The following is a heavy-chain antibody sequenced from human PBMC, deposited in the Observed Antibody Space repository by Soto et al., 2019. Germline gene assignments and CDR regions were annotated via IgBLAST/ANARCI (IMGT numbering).Heavy chain of an antibody. CDR1: GFTFSSYA. J-gene: IGHJ4*02. CDR2: ISTNGGST. D-gene: IGHD3-22*01. V-gene: IGHV3-64D*06. Sequence: GGSLRLSCSASGFTFSSYAMHWVRQAPGKGLEYVSSISTNGGSTHYADSVKGRFTISRDNSKNTQYLQMSSLRADDTAVYYCVRGEYHYDSSGYYPFDYWGQGTLVTV. CDR3: VRGEYHYDSSGYYPFDY.